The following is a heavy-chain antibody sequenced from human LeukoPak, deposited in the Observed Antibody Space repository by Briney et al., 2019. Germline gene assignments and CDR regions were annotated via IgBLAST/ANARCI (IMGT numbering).Heavy chain of an antibody. V-gene: IGHV3-13*01. J-gene: IGHJ6*02. CDR1: GFTFSSYD. Sequence: GGSLRLSCAASGFTFSSYDMHWVRQATGKGLEWVSAIGTAGDTYYPGSVKGRFTIARENAKNSLYLQMNSLRAGDTAVYYCARATETPYYYGIDVWGQGTTVTVSS. CDR3: ARATETPYYYGIDV. CDR2: IGTAGDT.